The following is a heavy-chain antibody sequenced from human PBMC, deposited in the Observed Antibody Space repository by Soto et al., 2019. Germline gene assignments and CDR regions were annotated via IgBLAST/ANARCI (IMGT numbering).Heavy chain of an antibody. Sequence: KTSETLSLTCIVSGGSISEKYWNWVRQPPGKGLEWIGLIFANGRTDYNPSLKSRVTMSVDASKNQFSLRLTSMTAADTAVYYCVASLAASGLNWLDPWGRGTLVTVSS. V-gene: IGHV4-4*07. CDR1: GGSISEKY. CDR3: VASLAASGLNWLDP. J-gene: IGHJ5*02. D-gene: IGHD6-13*01. CDR2: IFANGRT.